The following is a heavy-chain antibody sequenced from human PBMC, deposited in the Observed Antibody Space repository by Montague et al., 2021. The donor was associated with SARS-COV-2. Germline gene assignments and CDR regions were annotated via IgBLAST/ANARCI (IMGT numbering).Heavy chain of an antibody. CDR1: GGSISSSSYY. V-gene: IGHV4-39*07. D-gene: IGHD3-9*01. CDR2: IYYSGST. J-gene: IGHJ6*02. CDR3: ARDGSFLFVILIGPRDYYYGMDV. Sequence: SETLSLTCTVSGGSISSSSYYWGWIRQPPGKGLEWIGSIYYSGSTYYNPSLKSRVTISVDTSKNQFSLKLSSVTAADTAVYYCARDGSFLFVILIGPRDYYYGMDVWGQGTTVTVSS.